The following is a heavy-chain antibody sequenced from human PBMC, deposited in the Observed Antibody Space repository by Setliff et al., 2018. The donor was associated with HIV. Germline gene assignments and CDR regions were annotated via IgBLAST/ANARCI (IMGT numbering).Heavy chain of an antibody. Sequence: PSETLSLTCVVSDDSFSNYDRTWIRQSPGKALEWIGYISSSGTTNYNPSLRSRDTISMDTSNTRFSLWLRSATAADTATYFCARLGRAIDDGGSSLRLDFWGQGMLVTVSS. CDR3: ARLGRAIDDGGSSLRLDF. CDR2: ISSSGTT. CDR1: DDSFSNYD. D-gene: IGHD2-21*01. V-gene: IGHV4-4*09. J-gene: IGHJ4*02.